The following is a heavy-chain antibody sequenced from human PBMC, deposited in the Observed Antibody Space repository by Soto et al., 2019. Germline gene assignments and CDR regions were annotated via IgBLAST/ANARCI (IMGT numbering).Heavy chain of an antibody. CDR2: ISWNSGSI. CDR1: GFTFSSYA. Sequence: GGSLRLSCAASGFTFSSYAMSWVRQAPGKGLEWVSAISWNSGSIGYADSVKGRFTISRDNAKNSLYLQMNSLRAEDTALYYCAKSTDIVVVPAAMEFDPWGQGTLVTV. J-gene: IGHJ5*02. CDR3: AKSTDIVVVPAAMEFDP. D-gene: IGHD2-2*01. V-gene: IGHV3-9*01.